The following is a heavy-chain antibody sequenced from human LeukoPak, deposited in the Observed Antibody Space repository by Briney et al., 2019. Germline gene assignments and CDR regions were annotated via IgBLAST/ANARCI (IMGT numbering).Heavy chain of an antibody. CDR1: GFTFSRYS. V-gene: IGHV3-48*02. J-gene: IGHJ4*02. D-gene: IGHD5/OR15-5a*01. CDR2: ISSERNNI. CDR3: AKWEGSVFHLV. Sequence: GGSLRLSCGACGFTFSRYSMNWVRQATGKGVEWVSHISSERNNIYCADSVRGRFTIYRDNAKNSLYLQMNSLRDEDTAVYYCAKWEGSVFHLVWGQGTLVTVSS.